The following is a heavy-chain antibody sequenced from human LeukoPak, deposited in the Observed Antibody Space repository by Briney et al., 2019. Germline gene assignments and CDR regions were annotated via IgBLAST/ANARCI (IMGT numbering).Heavy chain of an antibody. J-gene: IGHJ4*02. D-gene: IGHD5-12*01. CDR1: GGSISSYY. CDR3: AREAQGYDY. Sequence: SETLSLTCTVSGGSISSYYWSWIQQPPGKGLEWIGYIYYSGSTNYDPSLKSRVTISVDTSKNQFSLKLSSVTAADTAVYYCAREAQGYDYWGQGTLVTVSS. V-gene: IGHV4-59*01. CDR2: IYYSGST.